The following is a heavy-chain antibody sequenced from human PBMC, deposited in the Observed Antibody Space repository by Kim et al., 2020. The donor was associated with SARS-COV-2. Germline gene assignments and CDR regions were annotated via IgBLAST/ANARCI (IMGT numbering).Heavy chain of an antibody. CDR2: INNDGSST. CDR1: GFTFSSYW. Sequence: GGSLRLSCAASGFTFSSYWMHWVRQAPGKGLVWVSRINNDGSSTNYADSVKGRFTISRDNAKNTLYLQMNSLRAEDTAVYHCARDCRSTSCYDYYYGLDVWGQGTTVTVSS. V-gene: IGHV3-74*01. CDR3: ARDCRSTSCYDYYYGLDV. J-gene: IGHJ6*02. D-gene: IGHD2-2*01.